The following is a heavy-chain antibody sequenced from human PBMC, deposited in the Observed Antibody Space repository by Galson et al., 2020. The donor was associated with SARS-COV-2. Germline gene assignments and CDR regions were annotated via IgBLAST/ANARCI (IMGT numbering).Heavy chain of an antibody. CDR1: GFTFSSYS. Sequence: NSGGSLRLSCAASGFTFSSYSMNWVRQAPGKGLEWVSSISSSSSYIYYADSVKGRFTISRDNAKNSLYLQMNSLRAEDTAVYYCARDPDYGGNSFDYWGQGTLVTVSS. V-gene: IGHV3-21*01. D-gene: IGHD4-17*01. CDR2: ISSSSSYI. CDR3: ARDPDYGGNSFDY. J-gene: IGHJ4*02.